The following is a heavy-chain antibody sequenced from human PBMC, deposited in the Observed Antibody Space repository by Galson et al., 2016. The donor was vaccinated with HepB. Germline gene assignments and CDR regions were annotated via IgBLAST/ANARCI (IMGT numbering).Heavy chain of an antibody. CDR3: ARRAYATSGWHDQYWYFDL. V-gene: IGHV5-51*01. Sequence: QSGAEVKKPGESLKISCKASGYSFSDYWIGWVRQMPGKGLEWMGSIYVGYSGDPDIRYSPSFQGQVTISADKSITTAYLQWSSLKASDIAMYYCARRAYATSGWHDQYWYFDLWGRGTLVTVSS. J-gene: IGHJ2*01. CDR2: IYVGYSGDPDI. D-gene: IGHD6-19*01. CDR1: GYSFSDYW.